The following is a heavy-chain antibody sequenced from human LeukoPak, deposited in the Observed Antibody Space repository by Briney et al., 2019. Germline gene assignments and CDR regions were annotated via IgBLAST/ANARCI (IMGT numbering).Heavy chain of an antibody. CDR2: IGSSGSTI. Sequence: GGSLRLSCAASGFTFSDYYVSWIRQAPGKGLEWVSYIGSSGSTIYYAGSVQGRFTISRDNAKNSLYLQMNSLRAEDTAVYYCARDRYVGATTAGDSDSWGQGTLVTVSS. D-gene: IGHD1-26*01. CDR1: GFTFSDYY. J-gene: IGHJ4*02. V-gene: IGHV3-11*01. CDR3: ARDRYVGATTAGDSDS.